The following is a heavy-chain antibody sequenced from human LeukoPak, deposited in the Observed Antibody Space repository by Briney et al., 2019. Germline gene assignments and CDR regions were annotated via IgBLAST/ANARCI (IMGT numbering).Heavy chain of an antibody. CDR3: ARARLLNYGMDV. J-gene: IGHJ6*02. V-gene: IGHV4-39*01. CDR1: GGSISSSSYY. CDR2: IYYSGST. Sequence: PSETLSLTCTVSGGSISSSSYYWGWIRQPPGKGLEWIGSIYYSGSTYYNPSLKSRVTISVDTSKNQFSLKLSSVTAADTAVYYCARARLLNYGMDVWGQGTTVTVSS.